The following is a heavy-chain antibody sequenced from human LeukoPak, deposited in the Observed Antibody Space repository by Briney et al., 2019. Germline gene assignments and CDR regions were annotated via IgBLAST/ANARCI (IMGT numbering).Heavy chain of an antibody. CDR1: GGSISSGGYS. J-gene: IGHJ4*02. CDR2: IYHSGST. CDR3: ARLDPPGTYDSSGYKTDY. V-gene: IGHV4-30-2*01. D-gene: IGHD3-22*01. Sequence: SETLSLTCAVSGGSISSGGYSWSWIRQPPGKGLEWIGYIYHSGSTYYNPSLKSRVTISVDTSKNQFSLKLSSVTAADTAVYYCARLDPPGTYDSSGYKTDYWGQGTLVTVSS.